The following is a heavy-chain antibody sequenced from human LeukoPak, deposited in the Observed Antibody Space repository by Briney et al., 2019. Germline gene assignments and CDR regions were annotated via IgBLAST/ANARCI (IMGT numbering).Heavy chain of an antibody. CDR2: IYHSGST. V-gene: IGHV4-38-2*02. J-gene: IGHJ4*02. D-gene: IGHD2-21*02. Sequence: PSETLSLTCTVSGYSISSGYYWGWIRQPPGKGLEWIGSIYHSGSTYYNPSLKSRVTISVDTSKNQFSLKLSSVTAADTAVYYCARARGDHLDYWGQGTLVTVSS. CDR3: ARARGDHLDY. CDR1: GYSISSGYY.